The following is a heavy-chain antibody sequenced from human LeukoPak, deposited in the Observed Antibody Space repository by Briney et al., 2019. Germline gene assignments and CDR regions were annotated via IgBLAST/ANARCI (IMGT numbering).Heavy chain of an antibody. Sequence: GGSLRLSCAASGFTFGNSWMAWVPQAPGKGLEWVANIKQDGGTKHYADSLKGRFTISRDNPRNSLYLQMNSLRVDDTAVYYCARDTDGSLDYWGQGILVTVAS. CDR3: ARDTDGSLDY. CDR1: GFTFGNSW. V-gene: IGHV3-7*01. D-gene: IGHD1-26*01. J-gene: IGHJ4*02. CDR2: IKQDGGTK.